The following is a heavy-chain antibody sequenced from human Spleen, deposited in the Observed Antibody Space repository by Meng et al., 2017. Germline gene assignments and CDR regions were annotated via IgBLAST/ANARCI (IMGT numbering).Heavy chain of an antibody. CDR1: VYNFPDYY. V-gene: IGHV1-2*06. CDR3: ARGPTTMAHDFDY. Sequence: QVQLVQSGAEVKKPGASVKVSCKPAVYNFPDYYIHWVRRAPGQGLEWMGRINPKSGDTHYAQKFQARVTMTGDTSISTASLKLSSVTAADSAVYYCARGPTTMAHDFDYWGQGTLVTVSS. CDR2: INPKSGDT. J-gene: IGHJ4*02. D-gene: IGHD4-11*01.